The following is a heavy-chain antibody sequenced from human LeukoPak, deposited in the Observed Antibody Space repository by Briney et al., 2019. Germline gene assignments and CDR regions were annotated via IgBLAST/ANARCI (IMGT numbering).Heavy chain of an antibody. Sequence: SETLSLTCTVSAGSVSSINFYWSWIRQPPGKGLEWIGWAHDSSRTNINPSLKSRVTISLDTSKNQFSLKLNSVTAADTAIYYCARQQIRGGIFGDFDYWGPGSLVTVSS. J-gene: IGHJ4*02. D-gene: IGHD3-10*01. CDR3: ARQQIRGGIFGDFDY. CDR2: AHDSSRT. V-gene: IGHV4-61*01. CDR1: AGSVSSINFY.